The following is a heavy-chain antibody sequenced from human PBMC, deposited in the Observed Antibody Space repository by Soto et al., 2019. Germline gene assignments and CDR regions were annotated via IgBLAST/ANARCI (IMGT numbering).Heavy chain of an antibody. CDR1: GGTFSTYT. CDR3: ARLYCISTSCHYSGMDV. Sequence: QVQLVQSGAEVKKPGSSVKVSCKASGGTFSTYTVSWVRQAPGQGLEWMGGIIPIFRTANYAQKFQGRVTVTADESTTTAYMELSSLRSEDTAVYYCARLYCISTSCHYSGMDVWGQGTTVTVSS. D-gene: IGHD2-2*01. CDR2: IIPIFRTA. J-gene: IGHJ6*02. V-gene: IGHV1-69*12.